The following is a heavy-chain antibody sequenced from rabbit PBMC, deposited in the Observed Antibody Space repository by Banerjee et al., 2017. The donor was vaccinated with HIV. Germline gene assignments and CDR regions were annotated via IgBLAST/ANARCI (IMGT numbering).Heavy chain of an antibody. CDR1: GFALSSY. CDR2: IHSGGSA. J-gene: IGHJ4*01. D-gene: IGHD3-1*01. CDR3: VREVAMKFDL. V-gene: IGHV1S45*01. Sequence: QEQLVESGGGLVQPEGSLTLTCKASGFALSSYMCWVRQAPGKGLELIGFIHSGGSAYYASWAKGRFTISKTSSTTVTLQVTSLTAADTATYFCVREVAMKFDLWGPGTLVTVS.